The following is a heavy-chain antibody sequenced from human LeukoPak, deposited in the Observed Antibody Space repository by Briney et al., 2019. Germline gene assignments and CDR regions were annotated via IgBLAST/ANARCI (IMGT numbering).Heavy chain of an antibody. Sequence: GGSLRLSCVVSGFSFSSFEMNWVRQAPGKGLEWVSSISSSSSYIYYADSVKGRFTISRDNAKNSLYLQMNSLRAEDTAVYYCARESGIVGATVDYWGQGTLVTVSS. CDR1: GFSFSSFE. CDR2: ISSSSSYI. D-gene: IGHD1-26*01. J-gene: IGHJ4*02. V-gene: IGHV3-21*01. CDR3: ARESGIVGATVDY.